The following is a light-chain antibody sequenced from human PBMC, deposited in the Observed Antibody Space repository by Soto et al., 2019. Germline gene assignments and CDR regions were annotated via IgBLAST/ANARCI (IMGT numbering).Light chain of an antibody. CDR3: QQLNSYPRT. CDR1: QGISRY. CDR2: AAS. J-gene: IGKJ1*01. V-gene: IGKV1-9*01. Sequence: DIQLTQSPSFLSASLGDRVTITCRASQGISRYLAWYQQKPGRAPKLLIYAASTLQSGVPSRFSGSGSGTEFTHTISGLQPEDVASYYCQQLNSYPRTFGLGTKV.